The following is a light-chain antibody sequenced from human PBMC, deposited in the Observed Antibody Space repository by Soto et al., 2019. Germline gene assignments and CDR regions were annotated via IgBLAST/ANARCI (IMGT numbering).Light chain of an antibody. J-gene: IGLJ1*01. CDR3: SSQRSSNTRV. V-gene: IGLV2-14*01. CDR2: DVS. CDR1: SSDFGTYDF. Sequence: QSALTQPASVSGSPGQSITISCTGSSSDFGTYDFVSWFQQHPGKAPKLIIYDVSNRPSGVSDRFSASKSGNTASLSISGLQADDEADYYCSSQRSSNTRVFGTGTKVTVL.